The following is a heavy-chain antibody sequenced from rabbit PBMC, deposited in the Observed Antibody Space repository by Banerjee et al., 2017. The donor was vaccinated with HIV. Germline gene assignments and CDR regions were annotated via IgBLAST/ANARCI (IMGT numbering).Heavy chain of an antibody. J-gene: IGHJ4*01. CDR2: IDAGSSGRT. CDR3: AREGTTYGGCDDANL. CDR1: GFSFSSSYW. V-gene: IGHV1S45*01. D-gene: IGHD4-2*01. Sequence: EESGGDLVKPEGSLTLTCAASGFSFSSSYWPCWVRQAPGKGLEWIAFIDAGSSGRTYYASWAKGRFTISKTSSTTVTLQMTSLTAADTATYFCAREGTTYGGCDDANLWGPGTLVTVS.